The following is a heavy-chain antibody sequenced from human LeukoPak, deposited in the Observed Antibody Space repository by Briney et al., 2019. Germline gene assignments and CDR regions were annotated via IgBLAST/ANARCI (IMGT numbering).Heavy chain of an antibody. CDR2: IYYSGST. J-gene: IGHJ4*02. D-gene: IGHD6-13*01. CDR1: GGSISSYY. CDR3: ARDGGIAAAGTYLDY. V-gene: IGHV4-59*01. Sequence: PSETLSLTCTVSGGSISSYYWSWIRQPPGKGLEWIGYIYYSGSTNYNPSFKSRVTISVDTSKNQFSLKLSSVTAADTAVYYCARDGGIAAAGTYLDYWGQGTLVTVSS.